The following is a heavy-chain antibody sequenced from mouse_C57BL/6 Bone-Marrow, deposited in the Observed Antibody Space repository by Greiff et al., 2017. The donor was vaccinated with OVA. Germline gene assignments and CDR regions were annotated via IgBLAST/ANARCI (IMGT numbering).Heavy chain of an antibody. D-gene: IGHD3-2*02. CDR2: IRNKANGYTT. V-gene: IGHV7-4*01. CDR1: GFTFTDYY. J-gene: IGHJ3*01. Sequence: EVMLVESGGGLVQPGATLRLSCAASGFTFTDYYMSWVRQPPGKAPEWLALIRNKANGYTTEYTASVKGRFTISRDNSQNILYLQMNTLSAEDSATYYCVKAQDSSNTVFAYWGQVTLVTVSA. CDR3: VKAQDSSNTVFAY.